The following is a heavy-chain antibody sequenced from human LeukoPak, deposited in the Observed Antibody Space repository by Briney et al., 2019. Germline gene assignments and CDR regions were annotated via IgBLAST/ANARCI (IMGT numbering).Heavy chain of an antibody. Sequence: PSESLSLTCTVSGGSISSYYWSWIRQPPGKGLEWIGYIYYSGSTNYNPSLKSRVTISVDTSKNQFSLKLSSVTAADTAVYYCARLSGYLDYWGQGTLVTVSS. J-gene: IGHJ4*02. CDR1: GGSISSYY. D-gene: IGHD2-15*01. V-gene: IGHV4-59*08. CDR2: IYYSGST. CDR3: ARLSGYLDY.